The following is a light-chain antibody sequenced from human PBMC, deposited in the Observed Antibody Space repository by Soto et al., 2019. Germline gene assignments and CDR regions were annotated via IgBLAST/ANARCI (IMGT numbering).Light chain of an antibody. Sequence: EIVMTQSPATLSVSPGERATLSCRASQSVDSKLAWYQQKPGQGPRLLVSGASSRATGVPARFSGSGSGTDFTLTISSLQSEDFAVYYCQQSDNSPPVFGQGTRLEIK. CDR1: QSVDSK. CDR3: QQSDNSPPV. CDR2: GAS. J-gene: IGKJ5*01. V-gene: IGKV3-15*01.